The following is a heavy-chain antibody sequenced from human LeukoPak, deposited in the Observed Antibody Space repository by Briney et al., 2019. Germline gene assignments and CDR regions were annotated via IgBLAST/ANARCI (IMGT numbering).Heavy chain of an antibody. Sequence: SETLSLTCTVSGGSISSSSYYWGWIRQPPGKGLEWIGSIYYSGSTYYNPSLKSRVTISVDTSKNQFSLKLSSVTAAATAVYYCARDLWWLQLRGHVAFDIWGQGAMVTVSS. CDR2: IYYSGST. V-gene: IGHV4-39*07. CDR1: GGSISSSSYY. CDR3: ARDLWWLQLRGHVAFDI. J-gene: IGHJ3*02. D-gene: IGHD5-24*01.